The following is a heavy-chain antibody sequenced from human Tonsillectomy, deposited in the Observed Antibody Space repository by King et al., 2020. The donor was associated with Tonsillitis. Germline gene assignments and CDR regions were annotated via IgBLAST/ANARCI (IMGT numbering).Heavy chain of an antibody. D-gene: IGHD5-24*01. V-gene: IGHV5-51*01. CDR3: ARALSPRDNAFQI. CDR1: GYSFTTHW. Sequence: QLVQSGAEVKKPGESLTISCKGSGYSFTTHWIGWVRQMPGKGLDYMGIVYPGDSDLGYNPPFQGQVTISADKSISTAYLQWSSLQASDTGMYYCARALSPRDNAFQIWGQGTMITVSS. CDR2: VYPGDSDL. J-gene: IGHJ3*02.